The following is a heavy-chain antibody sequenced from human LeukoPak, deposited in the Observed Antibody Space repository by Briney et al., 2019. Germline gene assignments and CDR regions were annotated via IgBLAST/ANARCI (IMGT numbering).Heavy chain of an antibody. J-gene: IGHJ2*01. D-gene: IGHD7-27*01. CDR3: AMKLGGGFYWYFDL. CDR2: IYYSGST. Sequence: SETLSLTCTVSGGSISSYYWSWIRQPPGKGLEWIGYIYYSGSTNYNPSLKSRVTISVDTSKNQFSLKLSSVTAADTAVYYCAMKLGGGFYWYFDLWGRGTLVTVSS. CDR1: GGSISSYY. V-gene: IGHV4-59*08.